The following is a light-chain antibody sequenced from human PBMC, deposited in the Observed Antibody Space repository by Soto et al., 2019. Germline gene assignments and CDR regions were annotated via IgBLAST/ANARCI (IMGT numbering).Light chain of an antibody. Sequence: EIVLTQSPATLSLSPGERATLSCRASQSVSSYLAWYQQKPGQAPMLLIYDASNRATGITARFSGSGTGSDFTITISSLEPEDFAVYYCEQRSNWPPLTFGGGTKVEIK. J-gene: IGKJ4*01. CDR2: DAS. V-gene: IGKV3-11*01. CDR1: QSVSSY. CDR3: EQRSNWPPLT.